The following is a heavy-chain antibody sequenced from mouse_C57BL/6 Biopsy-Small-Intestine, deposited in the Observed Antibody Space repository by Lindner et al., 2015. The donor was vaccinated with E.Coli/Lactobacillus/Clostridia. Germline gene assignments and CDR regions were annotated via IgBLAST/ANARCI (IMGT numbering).Heavy chain of an antibody. CDR3: AGPLFDY. V-gene: IGHV1-9*01. J-gene: IGHJ2*01. CDR1: GYTFTGYW. Sequence: VQLQESGAELTKPGASVKLSCKATGYTFTGYWIEWVKQRPGHGLEWIGEILPGSGNTNYNEKFKGKATFTADTSSNTAYMQLSSLTTADSAIYYCAGPLFDYWGQGTTLTVSS. CDR2: ILPGSGNT.